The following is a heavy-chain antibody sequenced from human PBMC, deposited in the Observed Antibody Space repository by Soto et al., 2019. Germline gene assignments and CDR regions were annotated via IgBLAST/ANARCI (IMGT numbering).Heavy chain of an antibody. V-gene: IGHV3-15*07. J-gene: IGHJ4*02. Sequence: SVSNAWMNWVRKAPGKGLEWVGRIKSKTDGGTTDYAAPVKGRFTISRDDSKNTLYLQMNSLKTEDTAVYYCTTDQTPTYCGGDCYGNFDYCGQLTLVTVSS. D-gene: IGHD2-21*02. CDR1: SVSNAW. CDR3: TTDQTPTYCGGDCYGNFDY. CDR2: IKSKTDGGTT.